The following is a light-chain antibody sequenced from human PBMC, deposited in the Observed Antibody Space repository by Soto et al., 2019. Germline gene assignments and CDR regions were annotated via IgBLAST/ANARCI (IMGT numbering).Light chain of an antibody. CDR1: SSDVGGYNY. J-gene: IGLJ2*01. V-gene: IGLV2-14*01. CDR2: DVS. CDR3: SSYTSTSTPV. Sequence: QSALTQPASVSGSPGQSIALSCTGTSSDVGGYNYVSWYQKHPGKAPKLMIYDVSNRPSGVSDRFSGSKSGNTASLTIFGLQAEDEADYYCSSYTSTSTPVFGGGTKLTVL.